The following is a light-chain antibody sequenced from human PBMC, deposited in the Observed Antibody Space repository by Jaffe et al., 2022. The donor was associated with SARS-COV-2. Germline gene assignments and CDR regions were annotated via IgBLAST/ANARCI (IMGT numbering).Light chain of an antibody. CDR1: QYIHNY. CDR3: QHYDNLPLS. J-gene: IGKJ4*01. Sequence: DIQMTQSPSSLSASVGDRVTITCQASQYIHNYLNWYQQKPGKAPKLLIYTSSNLETGVPSRFAGSGYGTQFTFTISGLQPEDVATYFCQHYDNLPLSFGGGTKVEI. V-gene: IGKV1-33*01. CDR2: TSS.